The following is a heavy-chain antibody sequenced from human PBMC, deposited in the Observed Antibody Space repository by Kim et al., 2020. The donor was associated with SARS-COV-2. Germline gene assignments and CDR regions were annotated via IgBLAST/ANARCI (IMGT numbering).Heavy chain of an antibody. D-gene: IGHD1-20*01. Sequence: ASVKVSCKASGYTFTGYYMHWVRQAPGQGLEWMGRINPNSGGTNYAQKFQGRVTMTRDTSISTAYMELSRLRSDDTAVYYCARSIPSITGTEFLGGYYYYGMDVWGQGTTVTVSS. CDR1: GYTFTGYY. V-gene: IGHV1-2*06. CDR3: ARSIPSITGTEFLGGYYYYGMDV. CDR2: INPNSGGT. J-gene: IGHJ6*02.